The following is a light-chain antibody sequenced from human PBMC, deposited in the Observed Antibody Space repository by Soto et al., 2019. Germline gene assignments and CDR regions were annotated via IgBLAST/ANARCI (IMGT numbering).Light chain of an antibody. CDR2: DDS. V-gene: IGLV2-14*01. CDR3: SSYTSSYTLV. CDR1: SSDVGGYNY. J-gene: IGLJ2*01. Sequence: QSALTQPASVSGSPGQSITISCTGTSSDVGGYNYVSWYQQHPGKAPKLMIYDDSNRPSGVSNCFSGSNSGNTASLTISGLQAEDEDDYYCSSYTSSYTLVFGGGTKLTVL.